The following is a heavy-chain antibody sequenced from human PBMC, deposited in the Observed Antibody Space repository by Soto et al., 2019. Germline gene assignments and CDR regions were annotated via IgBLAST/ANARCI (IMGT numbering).Heavy chain of an antibody. Sequence: QVQLVQSGAEVKKPGASVKVSCKASGYTFTGYYMHWVRQAPGQGLEWMGWINPNSGGTNYAQKFQGWVTMTRDTSISTAYMELSRLRSDDTAVYYCARSLATTVVTRRHWFDPWGQGTLVTVSS. CDR2: INPNSGGT. CDR1: GYTFTGYY. V-gene: IGHV1-2*04. D-gene: IGHD4-17*01. J-gene: IGHJ5*02. CDR3: ARSLATTVVTRRHWFDP.